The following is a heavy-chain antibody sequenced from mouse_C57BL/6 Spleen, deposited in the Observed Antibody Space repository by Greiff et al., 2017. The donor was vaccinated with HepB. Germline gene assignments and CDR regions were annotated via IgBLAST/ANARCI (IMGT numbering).Heavy chain of an antibody. V-gene: IGHV1-72*01. CDR2: IDPNSGGT. CDR1: GYTFTSYW. CDR3: ARWGGYDGNGYAMDY. D-gene: IGHD2-12*01. J-gene: IGHJ4*01. Sequence: VQLQQPGAELVKPGASVKLSCKASGYTFTSYWMHWVKQRPGRGLEWIGRIDPNSGGTKYNEKFKSKATLTVDKPASTAYMPLSSLTSEDSAVYYCARWGGYDGNGYAMDYWGQGTSVTVSS.